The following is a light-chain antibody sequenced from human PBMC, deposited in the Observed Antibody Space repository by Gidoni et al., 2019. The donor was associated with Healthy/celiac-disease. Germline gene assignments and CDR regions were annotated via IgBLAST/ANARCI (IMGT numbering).Light chain of an antibody. CDR3: QVWDTSSDHVV. CDR1: NIGSKS. J-gene: IGLJ2*01. V-gene: IGLV3-21*02. CDR2: DDS. Sequence: SYPLTQPPSVSVAPGQTARFTCGGNNIGSKSVHWYQQKPGQAPVVVVYDDSDRPSGIPERFSGSNSGNTATLNISRVEAGDEADYYCQVWDTSSDHVVFGGGTKLTVL.